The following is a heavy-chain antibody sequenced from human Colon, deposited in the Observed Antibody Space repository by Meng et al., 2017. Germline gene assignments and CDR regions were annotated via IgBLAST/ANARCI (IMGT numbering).Heavy chain of an antibody. Sequence: GGSLRLSCAASGFTFRNYALHWVRQAPGKGLEWVSVISHDGDKKYYADSVRGRFTISRDNSKNTLYLQMSSLRLEDTAVYFCARLTAMIISDSAFDIWGQGTMVTVSS. CDR1: GFTFRNYA. CDR2: ISHDGDKK. D-gene: IGHD5-18*01. CDR3: ARLTAMIISDSAFDI. J-gene: IGHJ3*02. V-gene: IGHV3-30*04.